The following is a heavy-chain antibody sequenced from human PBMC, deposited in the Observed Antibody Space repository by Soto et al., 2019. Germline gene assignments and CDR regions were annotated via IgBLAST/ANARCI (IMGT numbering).Heavy chain of an antibody. Sequence: GGSLRLSCAASGFTFSSYAMSWVRQAPGKGLALVSGISVSGGSTYYADSVKGRFTISRDNSKNTLYLQMNSLRAEDTAVYYCASNTRYDPPDYWGQGTLVTVSS. J-gene: IGHJ4*02. V-gene: IGHV3-23*01. CDR2: ISVSGGST. CDR1: GFTFSSYA. CDR3: ASNTRYDPPDY. D-gene: IGHD3-16*01.